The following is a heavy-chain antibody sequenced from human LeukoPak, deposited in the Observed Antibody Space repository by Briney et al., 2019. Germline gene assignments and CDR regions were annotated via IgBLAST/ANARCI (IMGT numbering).Heavy chain of an antibody. CDR1: GFTFSSYS. Sequence: GGSLRLSCAASGFTFSSYSMNWVRQAPGKGLEWVSSISSSSSYIYYADSVKGRFTISRDNAKNSLYLQMNSLRAEDTAVYYCARASFSWAFDIWGQGTMVTVSS. V-gene: IGHV3-21*01. CDR2: ISSSSSYI. D-gene: IGHD3-3*01. CDR3: ARASFSWAFDI. J-gene: IGHJ3*02.